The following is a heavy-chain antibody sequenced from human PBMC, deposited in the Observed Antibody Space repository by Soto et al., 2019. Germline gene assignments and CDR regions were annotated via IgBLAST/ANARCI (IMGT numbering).Heavy chain of an antibody. Sequence: PSETLSLTCAVSGGSISSSSWWTFFRQSPGKGLEWIGEIFESGATNYNPSLKSRLTMSVDKSKNQFSLNLSSLTAADTAVYFCTTSHAGELNNWGQGTLVTVSS. CDR1: GGSISSSSW. D-gene: IGHD1-7*01. V-gene: IGHV4-4*02. CDR2: IFESGAT. J-gene: IGHJ4*02. CDR3: TTSHAGELNN.